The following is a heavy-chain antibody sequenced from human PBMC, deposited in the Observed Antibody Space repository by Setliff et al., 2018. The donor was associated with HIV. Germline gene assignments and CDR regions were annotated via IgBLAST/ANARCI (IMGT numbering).Heavy chain of an antibody. CDR3: ARSIYGSGSHPLDI. V-gene: IGHV4-4*07. D-gene: IGHD3-10*01. CDR1: GGSVDGYY. Sequence: LSLTCTVSGGSVDGYYWSWIRQPAGEGLEWIGRMYAAGWSDYNPSLESRVTMSVDRSKDQFSLRLTSVSAADTAVYYCARSIYGSGSHPLDIWGQGTLVTVSS. J-gene: IGHJ4*02. CDR2: MYAAGWS.